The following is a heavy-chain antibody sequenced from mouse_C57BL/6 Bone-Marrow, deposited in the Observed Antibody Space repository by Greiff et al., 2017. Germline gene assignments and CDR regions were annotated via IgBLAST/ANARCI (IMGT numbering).Heavy chain of an antibody. D-gene: IGHD1-1*01. CDR2: IYPRSGNT. Sequence: VQLQESGAELARPGASVKLSCKASGYTFTSYGISWVKQRTGQGLEWIGEIYPRSGNTYYNETFKGKATLTADKSSSTAYMELRSLTSEDSAVYFCARWPPYYYGSRDGYWGQGTTLTVSS. CDR3: ARWPPYYYGSRDGY. V-gene: IGHV1-81*01. J-gene: IGHJ2*01. CDR1: GYTFTSYG.